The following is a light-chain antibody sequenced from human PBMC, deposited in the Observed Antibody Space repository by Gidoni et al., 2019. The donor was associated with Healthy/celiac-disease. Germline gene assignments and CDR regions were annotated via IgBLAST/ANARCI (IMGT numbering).Light chain of an antibody. Sequence: IVLTPSPGTLSLSPGERATLSCRASQSVSSSYLAWYQQKPGQAPRLLIYDASSRATGTPDRFSGSGSGTDFTLTSSRLEPEDFAVYYCQQYGSSHTFXQXTKLEIK. CDR2: DAS. J-gene: IGKJ2*01. V-gene: IGKV3-20*01. CDR1: QSVSSSY. CDR3: QQYGSSHT.